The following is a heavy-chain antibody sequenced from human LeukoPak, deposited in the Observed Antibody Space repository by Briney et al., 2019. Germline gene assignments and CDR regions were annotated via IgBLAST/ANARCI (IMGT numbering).Heavy chain of an antibody. V-gene: IGHV3-30*02. D-gene: IGHD6-13*01. J-gene: IGHJ4*02. CDR2: IRYDGSNK. CDR3: AKDHGSSDWYYFDY. CDR1: GFTFSNYY. Sequence: GGSLRLSCAASGFTFSNYYMSWIRQAPGKGLEWVAFIRYDGSNKYYADSVKGRFTISRDNSKNTLYLQMNGLRAEDTAVYYCAKDHGSSDWYYFDYWGQGTLVTVSS.